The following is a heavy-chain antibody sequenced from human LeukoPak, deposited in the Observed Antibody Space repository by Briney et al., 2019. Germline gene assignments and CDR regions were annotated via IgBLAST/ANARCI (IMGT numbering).Heavy chain of an antibody. CDR3: ARAMVRGVIIPPFDY. CDR1: GYTFTSYG. Sequence: GASVKVSCKASGYTFTSYGISWVRQAPGQGLEWMGGIIPIFGTANYAQKFQGRVTITADESTSTAYMELSSLRSEDTAVYYCARAMVRGVIIPPFDYWGQGTLVTVSS. D-gene: IGHD3-10*01. J-gene: IGHJ4*02. V-gene: IGHV1-69*13. CDR2: IIPIFGTA.